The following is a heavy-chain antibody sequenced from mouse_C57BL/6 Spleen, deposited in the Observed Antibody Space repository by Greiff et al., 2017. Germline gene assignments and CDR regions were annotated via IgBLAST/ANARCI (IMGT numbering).Heavy chain of an antibody. CDR3: ARGDYGNSYAMDY. J-gene: IGHJ4*01. Sequence: LVESGAELARPGASVKMSCKASGYTFTSYTMHWVKQRPGQGLEWIGYINPSSGYTKYNQKFKDKATLTADKSSSTAYMQLSSLTSEDSAVYYGARGDYGNSYAMDYWGQGTSVTVSS. V-gene: IGHV1-4*01. CDR1: GYTFTSYT. D-gene: IGHD2-1*01. CDR2: INPSSGYT.